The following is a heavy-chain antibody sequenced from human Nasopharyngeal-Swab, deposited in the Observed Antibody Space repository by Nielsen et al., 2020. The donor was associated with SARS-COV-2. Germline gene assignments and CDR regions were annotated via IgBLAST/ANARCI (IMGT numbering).Heavy chain of an antibody. Sequence: ASVKVSCKASGYTFTSYDINWVRQATGQGLEWMGWMNPNSGNTGYAQKFQGRVTMTRNTSISTAYMELSSLRSEDTAVYYCARAGKIQLWFNSLYYFVYWGQGTLVTVSS. D-gene: IGHD5-18*01. CDR1: GYTFTSYD. CDR2: MNPNSGNT. J-gene: IGHJ4*02. CDR3: ARAGKIQLWFNSLYYFVY. V-gene: IGHV1-8*01.